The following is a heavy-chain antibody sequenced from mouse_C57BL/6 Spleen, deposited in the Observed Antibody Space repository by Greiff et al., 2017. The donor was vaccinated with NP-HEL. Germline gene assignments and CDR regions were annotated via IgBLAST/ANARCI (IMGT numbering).Heavy chain of an antibody. J-gene: IGHJ4*01. V-gene: IGHV1-26*01. CDR2: INPNNGGT. CDR1: GYTFTDYY. CDR3: ARRNYRAMDY. D-gene: IGHD2-1*01. Sequence: EVQLQQSGPELVKPGASVKISCKASGYTFTDYYMNWVKQSHGKSLEWIGDINPNNGGTSYNQKFKGKATLTVDKSSSTAYMELRSLTSEDSAVYYCARRNYRAMDYWGQGTSVTVSS.